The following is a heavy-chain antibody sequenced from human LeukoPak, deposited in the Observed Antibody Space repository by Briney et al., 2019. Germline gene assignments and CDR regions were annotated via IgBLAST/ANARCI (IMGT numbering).Heavy chain of an antibody. CDR3: AKDKDIVVVPDAFDI. J-gene: IGHJ3*02. Sequence: GGSLRLSCAASGFTFSSYAMTWLRQAPGKGLEWVSVISGSGGNTYYADSVKGRFTISRDNSKNTLYLQMNSLRAEDTAVYYCAKDKDIVVVPDAFDIWGQGTMVTVSS. D-gene: IGHD2-15*01. CDR1: GFTFSSYA. V-gene: IGHV3-23*01. CDR2: ISGSGGNT.